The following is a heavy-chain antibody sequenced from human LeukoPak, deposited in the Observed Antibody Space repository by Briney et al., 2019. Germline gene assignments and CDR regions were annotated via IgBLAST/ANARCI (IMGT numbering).Heavy chain of an antibody. D-gene: IGHD6-13*01. CDR2: IYYSGST. V-gene: IGHV4-61*01. CDR1: GGSISSSSYY. J-gene: IGHJ2*01. Sequence: KPSETLSLTCTVSGGSISSSSYYWSWIRQPPGKGLEWIGYIYYSGSTNYNPSLKSRVTISVDTSKNQFSLKLSSVTAADTAVYYCARVYYSSSYDYWYFDLWGRGTLVTVSS. CDR3: ARVYYSSSYDYWYFDL.